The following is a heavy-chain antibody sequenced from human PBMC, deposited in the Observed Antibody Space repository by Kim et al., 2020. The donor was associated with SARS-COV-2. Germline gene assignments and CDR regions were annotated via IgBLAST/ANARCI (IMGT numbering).Heavy chain of an antibody. CDR3: ARNPDIFTGDYGMDV. Sequence: PSLKSGVTRSVDTSKNQFPPKLSSVTAADTAVYYCARNPDIFTGDYGMDVWGQGTTVTVSS. D-gene: IGHD3-9*01. V-gene: IGHV4-39*01. J-gene: IGHJ6*02.